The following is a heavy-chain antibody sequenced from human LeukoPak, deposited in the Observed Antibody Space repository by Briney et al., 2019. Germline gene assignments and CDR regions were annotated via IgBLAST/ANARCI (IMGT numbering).Heavy chain of an antibody. CDR2: ISSISIYI. Sequence: GGSLRLSCAASGFTFSSYSMNWVRQAPGKGLEWVSSISSISIYIYYADSVKGRFTISRDNVKNSLYLQMNSLRAEDTAVYYCAREGGYSSSWNYFDYWGQGTLVTVSS. J-gene: IGHJ4*02. CDR1: GFTFSSYS. CDR3: AREGGYSSSWNYFDY. V-gene: IGHV3-21*01. D-gene: IGHD6-13*01.